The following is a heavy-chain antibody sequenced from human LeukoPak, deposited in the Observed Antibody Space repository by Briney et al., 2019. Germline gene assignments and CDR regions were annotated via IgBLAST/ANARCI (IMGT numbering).Heavy chain of an antibody. Sequence: GGSLGLSCAASGFTFSTYAMSWVRQAPGKGMEWVSAVSGSGDSSYNADSVKGRFTISRDNSRNTLYLQMNSLRAEDTAVYYCAKAWGIAVTGPFDYWGQGTLVTVSS. V-gene: IGHV3-23*01. CDR2: VSGSGDSS. J-gene: IGHJ4*02. CDR1: GFTFSTYA. D-gene: IGHD6-19*01. CDR3: AKAWGIAVTGPFDY.